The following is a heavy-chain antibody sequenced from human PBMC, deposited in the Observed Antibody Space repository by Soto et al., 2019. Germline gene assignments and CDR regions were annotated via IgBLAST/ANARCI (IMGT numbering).Heavy chain of an antibody. Sequence: QVQLVQSGAEVKKPGSSVKVSCKASGGTFSSYAISWVRQAPGQGLGWMGGIIPIFGTANYAQKFQGRVTITADKSTSTAYMELSSLRSEDTAVYYCARPRGYYDSSGYYRLGYFDYWGQGTLVTVSS. D-gene: IGHD3-22*01. CDR1: GGTFSSYA. CDR2: IIPIFGTA. J-gene: IGHJ4*02. CDR3: ARPRGYYDSSGYYRLGYFDY. V-gene: IGHV1-69*06.